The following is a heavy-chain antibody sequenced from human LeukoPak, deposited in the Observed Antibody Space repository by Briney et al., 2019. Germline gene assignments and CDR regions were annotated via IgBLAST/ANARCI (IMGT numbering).Heavy chain of an antibody. D-gene: IGHD6-19*01. CDR3: ARLAVRTHPSSDY. V-gene: IGHV4-59*01. CDR2: IYYSGST. J-gene: IGHJ4*02. CDR1: GGSFSGYY. Sequence: PSETLSLTCAVYGGSFSGYYWSWIRQPPGKGLEWSGYIYYSGSTNYNPSLKSRVTISVDTSKNQFSLKLSSVTAADTAVYYCARLAVRTHPSSDYWGQGTLVTVSS.